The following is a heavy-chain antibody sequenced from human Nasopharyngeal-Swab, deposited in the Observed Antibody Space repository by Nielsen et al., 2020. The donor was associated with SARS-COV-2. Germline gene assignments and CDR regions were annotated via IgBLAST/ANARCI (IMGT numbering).Heavy chain of an antibody. J-gene: IGHJ4*02. CDR3: AKGLLEFDY. D-gene: IGHD1-1*01. CDR2: ISSSSSYI. V-gene: IGHV3-21*04. CDR1: GFTFSSYS. Sequence: GESLKISCAASGFTFSSYSMNWVRQAPGKGLEWVSSISSSSSYIYYADSVKGRFTISRDNSKNTLYLQMNSLRAEDTAVYYCAKGLLEFDYWGQGTLVTVSS.